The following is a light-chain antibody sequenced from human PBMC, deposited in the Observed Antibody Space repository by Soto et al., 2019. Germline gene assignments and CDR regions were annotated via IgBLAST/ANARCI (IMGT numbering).Light chain of an antibody. CDR3: QQRANWPLT. J-gene: IGKJ4*01. V-gene: IGKV3-11*01. CDR2: DAS. CDR1: QSIRSY. Sequence: EIVLTQSPATLSLSPGERATLSCRASQSIRSYMAWYQQKPGQAPRLLIYDASSRATGIPDRFSGSGSGTDFTLTISSLEPKDFAVYYCQQRANWPLTFGGGTKVEIK.